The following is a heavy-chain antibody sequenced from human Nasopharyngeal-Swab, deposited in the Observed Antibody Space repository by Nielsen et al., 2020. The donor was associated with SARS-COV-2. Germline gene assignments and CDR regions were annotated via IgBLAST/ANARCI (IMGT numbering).Heavy chain of an antibody. Sequence: GSLRLSCTVSGGSISSHYWSWIRQPPGKGLEWIGYIYYSGSTNYNPSLKSRVTISVDTSKNQFSLKLSSVTAADTAVYYCAGGLAAAGTIYYYYYGMDVWGQGTTVTVSS. V-gene: IGHV4-59*11. J-gene: IGHJ6*02. CDR2: IYYSGST. CDR1: GGSISSHY. D-gene: IGHD6-13*01. CDR3: AGGLAAAGTIYYYYYGMDV.